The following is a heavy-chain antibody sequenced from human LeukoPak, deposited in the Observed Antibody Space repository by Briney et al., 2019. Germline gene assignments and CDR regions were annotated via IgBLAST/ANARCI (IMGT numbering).Heavy chain of an antibody. CDR3: ASVRYCSGGSCYSSFDY. J-gene: IGHJ4*02. V-gene: IGHV4-61*05. CDR2: IYYSGST. CDR1: GGSITSSSYY. D-gene: IGHD2-15*01. Sequence: KASETLSLTCSVSGGSITSSSYYWGWIRQPPEKGLEWIGSIYYSGSTTYNPSLTSRVTMSVDMSKNQFSLKLSSVTAADTAIYYCASVRYCSGGSCYSSFDYWGQGALVTVSS.